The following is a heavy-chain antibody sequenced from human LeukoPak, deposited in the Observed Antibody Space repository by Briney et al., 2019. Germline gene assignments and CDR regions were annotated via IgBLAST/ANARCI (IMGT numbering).Heavy chain of an antibody. CDR1: GFTFSSYG. V-gene: IGHV3-33*06. D-gene: IGHD5-18*01. Sequence: GGSLRLSCAASGFTFSSYGMQGVRQAPGKGLEWVAVIWYEGSNKSYSASFKTRFPISSDHSKNTLYLQMHSLTAEATAVYYCAKDRRRVDTAMVRSLGWFDPWGQGTLVTVSS. J-gene: IGHJ5*02. CDR2: IWYEGSNK. CDR3: AKDRRRVDTAMVRSLGWFDP.